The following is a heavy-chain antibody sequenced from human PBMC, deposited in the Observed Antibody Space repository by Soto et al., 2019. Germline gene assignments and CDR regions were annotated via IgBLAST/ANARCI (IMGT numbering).Heavy chain of an antibody. Sequence: SETLSLTCTVSGGSISSYYWSWIRQPPGKGLEWIGYIYYSGSTNYNPSLKSRVTISVDTSKNQFSLKLSSVTAADTAVYYCASLGYCSGGSCYPWGQGTRVTVSS. CDR1: GGSISSYY. CDR2: IYYSGST. CDR3: ASLGYCSGGSCYP. J-gene: IGHJ5*02. D-gene: IGHD2-15*01. V-gene: IGHV4-59*01.